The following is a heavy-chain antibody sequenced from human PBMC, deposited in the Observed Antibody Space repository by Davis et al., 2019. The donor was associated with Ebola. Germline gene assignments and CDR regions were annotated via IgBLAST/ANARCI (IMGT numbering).Heavy chain of an antibody. J-gene: IGHJ6*02. CDR1: GGTFSSYA. CDR3: ARDNCSGGSCWYGMDV. CDR2: IIPIFGTA. Sequence: SVKVSCKASGGTFSSYAISWVRQAPGHGLEWMGGIIPIFGTANYAQKFQGRVTITADESTSTAYMELSSLRSEDTAVYYCARDNCSGGSCWYGMDVWGQGTTVTVSS. V-gene: IGHV1-69*13. D-gene: IGHD2-15*01.